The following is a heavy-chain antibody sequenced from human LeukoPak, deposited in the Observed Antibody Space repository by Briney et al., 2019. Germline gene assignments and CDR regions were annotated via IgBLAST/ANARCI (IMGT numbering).Heavy chain of an antibody. CDR3: VRGNSGSYYLH. CDR1: GYAFTDYD. CDR2: MNPNSGNT. V-gene: IGHV1-8*02. Sequence: ASVKVSCTASGYAFTDYDINWVRQATGQGLEWMGWMNPNSGNTGFAQRFQDRVVLTRDTSINTAYMELSSLRSDDTAVYYCVRGNSGSYYLHWGQGTLVTVSS. J-gene: IGHJ4*02. D-gene: IGHD1-26*01.